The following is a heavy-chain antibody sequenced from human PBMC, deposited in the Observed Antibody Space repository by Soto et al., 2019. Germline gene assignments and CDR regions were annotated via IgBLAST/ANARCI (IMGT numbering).Heavy chain of an antibody. J-gene: IGHJ5*02. Sequence: QLQLQESGPGLVKPSETLSLTCTVSGGSISSNSYYWGWIRQPPGKGLEWIGRIYYSGSTYYHPSLKSRVTISVDTSKNQFSLKLSSVTAADTAVYYCVSSNWFDPWGQGTPVTVSS. CDR3: VSSNWFDP. CDR2: IYYSGST. V-gene: IGHV4-39*01. CDR1: GGSISSNSYY.